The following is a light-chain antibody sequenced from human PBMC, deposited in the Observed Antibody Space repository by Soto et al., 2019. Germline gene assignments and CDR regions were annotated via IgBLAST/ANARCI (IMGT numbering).Light chain of an antibody. Sequence: DIPLTQSPASVSAAVWDRINISCRASQPIKTWLAWYQQKPGKGPKLLIYTASTLETGVPSRFSGCGSGTDVTLTISRMQHEDAAIYSCQQAASFPFSFGPGARV. CDR1: QPIKTW. J-gene: IGKJ3*01. CDR3: QQAASFPFS. CDR2: TAS. V-gene: IGKV1-12*02.